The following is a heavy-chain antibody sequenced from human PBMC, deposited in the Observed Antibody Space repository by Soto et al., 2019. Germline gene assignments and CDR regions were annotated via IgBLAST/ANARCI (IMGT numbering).Heavy chain of an antibody. CDR3: ATTGPY. V-gene: IGHV3-33*01. CDR2: IWFDGSNK. J-gene: IGHJ4*02. Sequence: GGSLGLSGAGLGLTFSSFGMHWVRQAPSKGLEWVAVIWFDGSNKFYADSVKGRFTISRDNSKNTVSLQMNSLRDEDSAAYYCATTGPYWGQGTLVTVSS. CDR1: GLTFSSFG.